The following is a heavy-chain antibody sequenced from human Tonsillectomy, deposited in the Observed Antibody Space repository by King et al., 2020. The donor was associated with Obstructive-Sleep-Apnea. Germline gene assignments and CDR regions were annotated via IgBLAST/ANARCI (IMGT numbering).Heavy chain of an antibody. CDR1: GFTFSSYA. CDR2: ISYDGSNK. CDR3: ARAGLQANWFDP. V-gene: IGHV3-30*04. Sequence: QLVQSGGGVVQPGRSLRLSCAASGFTFSSYAMHWVRQAPGKGLEWVAVISYDGSNKYYAASVKGRFTISMDNSKNTLYLQMNSLRAEDTAVYYCARAGLQANWFDPWGQGTLVTVSS. J-gene: IGHJ5*02. D-gene: IGHD3-16*01.